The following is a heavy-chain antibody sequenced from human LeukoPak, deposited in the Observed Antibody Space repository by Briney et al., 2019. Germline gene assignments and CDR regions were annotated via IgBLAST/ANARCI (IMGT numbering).Heavy chain of an antibody. CDR1: GFTFSSCS. CDR2: ISSSSSYI. Sequence: GGSLRLSCAASGFTFSSCSMNWVRQAPGKGLEWVSSISSSSSYIYYADSVKGRFTISRDNAKNSLYLQMNSLRAEDTAVYYCAREPPDTAMVDYWGQGTLVTVSS. J-gene: IGHJ4*02. V-gene: IGHV3-21*01. CDR3: AREPPDTAMVDY. D-gene: IGHD5-18*01.